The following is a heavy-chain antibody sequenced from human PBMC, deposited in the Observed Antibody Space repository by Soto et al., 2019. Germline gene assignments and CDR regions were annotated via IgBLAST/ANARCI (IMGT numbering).Heavy chain of an antibody. CDR3: ARQGDGGRSFDF. D-gene: IGHD2-15*01. CDR2: IYFSGST. CDR1: GDSLSSSDYY. V-gene: IGHV4-39*01. Sequence: ASETLSLTCTVSGDSLSSSDYYWGWIRQPPGKGLEWTGNIYFSGSTNYNPSIRGRFTISVDTSKNQFSLKLSSVTAADTAVYYCARQGDGGRSFDFWGQGTLVTVSS. J-gene: IGHJ4*02.